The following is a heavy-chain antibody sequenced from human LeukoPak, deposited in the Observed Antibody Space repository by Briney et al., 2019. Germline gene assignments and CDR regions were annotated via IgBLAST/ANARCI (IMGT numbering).Heavy chain of an antibody. D-gene: IGHD3/OR15-3a*01. CDR1: GFTFSSYS. V-gene: IGHV3-23*01. CDR2: ITGSGGST. J-gene: IGHJ4*02. Sequence: HPGGSLRLSCAASGFTFSSYSMNWVRQAPGKGLEWVSSITGSGGSTYYADSVKGRFTISRDNSKNTLYLQMNSLRAEDTAVYYCAKVRTGHYFDYWGQGTLVTVSS. CDR3: AKVRTGHYFDY.